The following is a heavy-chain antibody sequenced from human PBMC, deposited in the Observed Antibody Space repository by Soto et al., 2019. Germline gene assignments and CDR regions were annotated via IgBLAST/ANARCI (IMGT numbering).Heavy chain of an antibody. D-gene: IGHD3-22*01. CDR3: ARRIGDSSGSHDAFDI. V-gene: IGHV5-10-1*01. CDR2: IDPSDSYT. J-gene: IGHJ3*02. Sequence: GESLKISCKGSGYSFTSYWISWVRQMPGKGLEWMGRIDPSDSYTDYSPSFQGHVTISADKSISTAYLQWSSLKASDTAMYYCARRIGDSSGSHDAFDIWGQVTMVT. CDR1: GYSFTSYW.